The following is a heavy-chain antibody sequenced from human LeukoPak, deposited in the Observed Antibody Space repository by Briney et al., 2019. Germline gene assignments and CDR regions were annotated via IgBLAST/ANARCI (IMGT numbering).Heavy chain of an antibody. Sequence: PSETLSLTCAVYGGSFSGYYWSWIRQPPGKGLEWIGEINHSGSTNYNPSLKSRVTISVDTSKNQFSLKLSSVTAADTAVYYCARRYYYDSSGYYYRPRFDYWGQGTLVTVSS. J-gene: IGHJ4*02. CDR1: GGSFSGYY. V-gene: IGHV4-34*01. D-gene: IGHD3-22*01. CDR2: INHSGST. CDR3: ARRYYYDSSGYYYRPRFDY.